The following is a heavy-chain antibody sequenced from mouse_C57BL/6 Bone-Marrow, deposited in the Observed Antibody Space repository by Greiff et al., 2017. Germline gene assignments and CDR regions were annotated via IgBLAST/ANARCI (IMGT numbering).Heavy chain of an antibody. V-gene: IGHV1-5*01. J-gene: IGHJ4*01. CDR3: TRYDIYDGPYYAMDY. Sequence: VQLQQSGTVLARPGASVKMSCKTSGYTFTSYWMHWVKQRPGQGLEWIGAIYPGNSDTSHNQKFKGKAKLTAVTSASTAYMELSSLTNEDSAVYYCTRYDIYDGPYYAMDYWGQGTSVTVSS. CDR1: GYTFTSYW. CDR2: IYPGNSDT. D-gene: IGHD2-3*01.